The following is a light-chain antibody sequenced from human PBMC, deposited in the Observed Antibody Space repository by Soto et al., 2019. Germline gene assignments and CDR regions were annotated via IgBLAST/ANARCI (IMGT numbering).Light chain of an antibody. V-gene: IGKV1-5*03. Sequence: DIQMTQSPSTLSGSVGDRVTITCRASQSISSWLAWYQQKPGKAPKLLIYKASSLESGVPSRFSGSGAGTEFTLTISSLQPDDFATYYCQQYNSSSTFGGGTKVEIK. CDR1: QSISSW. J-gene: IGKJ4*01. CDR3: QQYNSSST. CDR2: KAS.